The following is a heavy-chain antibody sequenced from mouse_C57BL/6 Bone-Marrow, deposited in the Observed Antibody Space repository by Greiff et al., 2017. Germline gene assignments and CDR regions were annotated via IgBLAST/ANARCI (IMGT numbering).Heavy chain of an antibody. Sequence: EVMLVESGEGLVKPGGSLKLSCAASGFTFSSYAMSWVRQTPEKRLEWVAYISSGGDYIYYADTVKGRFTISRDNARNTLYLQMSSLKSEDTALYYCTRDKDTPFDYWGQGTTLTVSS. CDR3: TRDKDTPFDY. V-gene: IGHV5-9-1*02. CDR2: ISSGGDYI. CDR1: GFTFSSYA. J-gene: IGHJ2*01.